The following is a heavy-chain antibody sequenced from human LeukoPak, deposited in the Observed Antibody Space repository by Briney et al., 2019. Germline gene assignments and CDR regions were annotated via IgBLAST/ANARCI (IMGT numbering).Heavy chain of an antibody. V-gene: IGHV3-33*01. CDR2: IWYDGSNK. CDR1: GFTFSSYG. J-gene: IGHJ4*02. D-gene: IGHD2-21*02. Sequence: GRSLRLSCAASGFTFSSYGMHWVRQAPGKGLEWVAVIWYDGSNKYYADSVKGRFTISRDNSKNTLYLQMNSLRAEDTAVYYCARDDSGSAEVFDYWGQGTLVTVSS. CDR3: ARDDSGSAEVFDY.